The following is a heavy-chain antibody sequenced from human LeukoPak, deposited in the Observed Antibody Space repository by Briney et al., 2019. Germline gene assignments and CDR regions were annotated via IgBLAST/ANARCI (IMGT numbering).Heavy chain of an antibody. CDR3: ARLLAYCGGDCSFGAFDI. D-gene: IGHD2-21*02. J-gene: IGHJ3*02. CDR2: IYYSGST. V-gene: IGHV4-39*07. CDR1: GGSISSSSHY. Sequence: SETLSLTCTVSGGSISSSSHYWGWIRQPPGKGLEWIGSIYYSGSTYYNPSLKSRVTISVDTSKNQFSLKLSSVTAADTAVYYCARLLAYCGGDCSFGAFDIWGQGTMVTVSS.